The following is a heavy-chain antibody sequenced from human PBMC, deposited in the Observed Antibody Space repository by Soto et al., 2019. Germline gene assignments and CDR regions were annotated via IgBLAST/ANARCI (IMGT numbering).Heavy chain of an antibody. CDR2: INSAGSRT. Sequence: EVQLVESGGGLVQPGESQRLSCAASGFTFSSYWMHWVRQAPGKGLVWVSRINSAGSRTNYADSEKGRFTVSRDNAKNTQYLQMNSLRAGDTAVYYCARVLTGSWNWFDPWGQGTLVTVSS. CDR1: GFTFSSYW. J-gene: IGHJ5*02. V-gene: IGHV3-74*01. D-gene: IGHD6-13*01. CDR3: ARVLTGSWNWFDP.